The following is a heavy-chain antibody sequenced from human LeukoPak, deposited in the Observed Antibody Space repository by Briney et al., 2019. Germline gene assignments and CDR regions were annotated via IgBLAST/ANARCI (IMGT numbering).Heavy chain of an antibody. D-gene: IGHD6-13*01. CDR1: GYSISSGYY. CDR3: VRAIIASIAAAATDV. Sequence: SETLSLTCTVSGYSISSGYYWGWIRQPPGKGLEWIGSIHHSGSTNYNPSLKSRFTISVDTSKNQFSLKLSSVTAADTAVYYCVRAIIASIAAAATDVWGKGTTVTISS. CDR2: IHHSGST. J-gene: IGHJ6*04. V-gene: IGHV4-38-2*02.